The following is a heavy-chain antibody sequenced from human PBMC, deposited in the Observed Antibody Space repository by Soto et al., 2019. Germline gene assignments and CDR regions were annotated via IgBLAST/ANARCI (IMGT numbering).Heavy chain of an antibody. V-gene: IGHV4-31*03. CDR1: GGSISSGGYC. CDR2: IYYSGST. Sequence: PSETLSLTCTVSGGSISSGGYCWSWIRQHPGKGLEWIGYIYYSGSTYYNPSLKSRVTISVDTSKNQFSLKLSSVTAADTAVYYCARGEDDSSGYQGGDYYYYYGMDVWGQGTTVTVSS. D-gene: IGHD3-22*01. CDR3: ARGEDDSSGYQGGDYYYYYGMDV. J-gene: IGHJ6*02.